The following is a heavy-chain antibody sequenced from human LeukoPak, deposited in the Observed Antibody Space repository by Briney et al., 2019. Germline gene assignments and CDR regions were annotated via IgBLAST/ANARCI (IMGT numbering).Heavy chain of an antibody. CDR1: GFSFSRFW. D-gene: IGHD2-21*02. CDR2: ITSDGSNR. Sequence: PGGSLRLSCAASGFSFSRFWMHWVRQAPGKGLVWISRITSDGSNRDYADSVKGRFTISRDNAKNALYLQMNSLRTEDAAVYFCVSVDIVVVTTLDHGGQGSVVTVSS. V-gene: IGHV3-74*01. CDR3: VSVDIVVVTTLDH. J-gene: IGHJ4*02.